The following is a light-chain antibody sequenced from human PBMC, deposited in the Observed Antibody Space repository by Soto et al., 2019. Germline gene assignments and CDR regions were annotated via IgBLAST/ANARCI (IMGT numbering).Light chain of an antibody. V-gene: IGLV2-14*03. CDR1: SSDVGGYKY. Sequence: QSALTQPASVSGSPGQSITISCAGTSSDVGGYKYVSWYQQHPGKAPKLMIYDVSNRPSGVSSRFSASKSGNTASLTISGLQAEDEVYYYCSSYTSGSTWVFGGGTQLTVL. CDR2: DVS. CDR3: SSYTSGSTWV. J-gene: IGLJ3*02.